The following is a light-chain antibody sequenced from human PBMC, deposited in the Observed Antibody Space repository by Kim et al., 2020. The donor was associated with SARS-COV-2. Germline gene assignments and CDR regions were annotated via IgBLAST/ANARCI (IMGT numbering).Light chain of an antibody. CDR2: GAS. V-gene: IGKV3-20*01. CDR3: KQYGSSPLT. Sequence: YPGETATLSCKASQSVDSRYLAWYQQKPGQAPRLLMYGASSRATGIPDRISGSGSGTDFILTISRLEPEDFAVYYCKQYGSSPLTFGTGTKVDIK. CDR1: QSVDSRY. J-gene: IGKJ3*01.